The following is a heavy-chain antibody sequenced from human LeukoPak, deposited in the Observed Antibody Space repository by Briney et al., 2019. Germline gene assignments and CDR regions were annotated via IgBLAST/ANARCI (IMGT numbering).Heavy chain of an antibody. Sequence: PSETLSLTCTVSGGSISSYYWSWIRQPAGKGLEWIGRIYTSGSTNYNPSLKSRVTMSVDTSKNQFSLKLSSVTAADTAVYYCARDGVGATTGAFDIWGQGTMVTVSS. CDR1: GGSISSYY. J-gene: IGHJ3*02. CDR2: IYTSGST. D-gene: IGHD1-26*01. V-gene: IGHV4-4*07. CDR3: ARDGVGATTGAFDI.